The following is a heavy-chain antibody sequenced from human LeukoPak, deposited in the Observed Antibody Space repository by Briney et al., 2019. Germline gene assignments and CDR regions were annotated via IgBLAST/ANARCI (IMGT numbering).Heavy chain of an antibody. D-gene: IGHD3-9*01. J-gene: IGHJ4*02. CDR1: GFTFSFYA. Sequence: GGSLRLSCAASGFTFSFYAMAWVRQAPGKGLEWVSGIGGGARATHYADSVKGRFTISRDNSENTVYLQMNSLRAEDTAVYYCAKGGYDILTVYYNWGQGTQVTVSS. CDR3: AKGGYDILTVYYN. CDR2: IGGGARAT. V-gene: IGHV3-23*01.